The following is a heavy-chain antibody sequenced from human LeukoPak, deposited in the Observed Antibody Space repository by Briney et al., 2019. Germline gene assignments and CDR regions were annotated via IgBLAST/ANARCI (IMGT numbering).Heavy chain of an antibody. V-gene: IGHV3-7*01. D-gene: IGHD2-8*02. CDR3: ARENTGFSDYYFGMDV. CDR1: GFTFSSYW. J-gene: IGHJ6*02. Sequence: PGGSLRLSCAASGFTFSSYWMSWVRQAPGKGLECVANIKQDGSEKYYVDFVKGRFTISRDNAKNSLYLQVNSLRAEDTAVYYCARENTGFSDYYFGMDVWGQGTTVTVSS. CDR2: IKQDGSEK.